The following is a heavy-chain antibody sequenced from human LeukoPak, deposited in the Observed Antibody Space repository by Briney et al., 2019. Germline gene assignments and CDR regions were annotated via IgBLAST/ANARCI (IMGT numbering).Heavy chain of an antibody. Sequence: GGSLRLSCAASGFTFSSYEMNWVRQAPGKGLEWVSYISRTGSYMFYADSVKGRFTISRDNAKNPLYLQMNSLRGEDTAVYYCARDEYSNYGVVPDYWGQGTLVTVSS. D-gene: IGHD4-11*01. CDR2: ISRTGSYM. V-gene: IGHV3-48*03. CDR3: ARDEYSNYGVVPDY. CDR1: GFTFSSYE. J-gene: IGHJ4*02.